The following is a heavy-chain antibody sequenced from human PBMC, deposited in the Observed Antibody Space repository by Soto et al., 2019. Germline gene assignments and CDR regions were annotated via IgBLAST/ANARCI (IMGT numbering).Heavy chain of an antibody. CDR2: GYPRDSDT. V-gene: IGHV5-51*01. Sequence: GESLKISCKASGYIFIDYWIGWVRQMPGKGLEWIGIGYPRDSDTRYSPSFQGQVTISADRSTGTAFLQWRSLKASDTALYYCARPPLPGYSIHFNSWGQGTLVTVSS. CDR1: GYIFIDYW. D-gene: IGHD2-15*01. CDR3: ARPPLPGYSIHFNS. J-gene: IGHJ4*02.